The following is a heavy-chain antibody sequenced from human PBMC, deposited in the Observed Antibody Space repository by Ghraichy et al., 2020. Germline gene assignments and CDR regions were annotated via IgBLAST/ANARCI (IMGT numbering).Heavy chain of an antibody. CDR3: ARDRGGYIALTGYNYHYDGRDV. D-gene: IGHD3-9*01. J-gene: IGHJ6*02. CDR2: ISYDGNKK. Sequence: LSLTCVGSGFTFGNYGIHWARQAPGKGLEWVALISYDGNKKDYVDSVKGRFTISSDTFKNTVYLQMNSLTTEDTAVYYCARDRGGYIALTGYNYHYDGRDVWRQGTTVTDSS. CDR1: GFTFGNYG. V-gene: IGHV3-30*03.